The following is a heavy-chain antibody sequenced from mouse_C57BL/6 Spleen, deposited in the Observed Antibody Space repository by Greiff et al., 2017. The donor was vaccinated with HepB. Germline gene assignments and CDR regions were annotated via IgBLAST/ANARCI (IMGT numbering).Heavy chain of an antibody. Sequence: VQLQQSGAELVRPGASVKLSCTASGFNIKDDYMHWVKQRPEQGLEWIGWIDPENGDTEYASKFQGKATITADTSSNTAYLQLSSLTSEDTAVYYCTRRRYGSSLDYWGQGTTLTVSS. J-gene: IGHJ2*01. D-gene: IGHD1-1*01. V-gene: IGHV14-4*01. CDR1: GFNIKDDY. CDR2: IDPENGDT. CDR3: TRRRYGSSLDY.